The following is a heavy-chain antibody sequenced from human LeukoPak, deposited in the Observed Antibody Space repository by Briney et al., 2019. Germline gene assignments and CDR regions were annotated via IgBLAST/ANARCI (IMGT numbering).Heavy chain of an antibody. V-gene: IGHV1-69*13. CDR3: AREHDSSGYTYDY. D-gene: IGHD3-22*01. CDR1: GGTFSSYA. Sequence: SVEVSCKASGGTFSSYAISWVRQAPGQGLEWMGGIIPIFGTANYAQKFQGRVTITADESTSTAYMELSSLRSEDTAVYYCAREHDSSGYTYDYWGQGTLVTVSS. J-gene: IGHJ4*02. CDR2: IIPIFGTA.